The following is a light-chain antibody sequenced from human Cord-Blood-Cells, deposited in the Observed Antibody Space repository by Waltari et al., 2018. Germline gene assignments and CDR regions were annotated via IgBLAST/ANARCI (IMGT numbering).Light chain of an antibody. CDR2: DVS. CDR3: SSYTSSSTFVV. Sequence: QSALTQPASVSGSPGQSITISCTGTSSDVGGYNYVSWYQQHPGKAPKLMIYDVSNGPSGVCKRCAGSKSGSTASLTISGLQAEDEADYYCSSYTSSSTFVVVGGGTKLTVL. J-gene: IGLJ3*02. V-gene: IGLV2-14*03. CDR1: SSDVGGYNY.